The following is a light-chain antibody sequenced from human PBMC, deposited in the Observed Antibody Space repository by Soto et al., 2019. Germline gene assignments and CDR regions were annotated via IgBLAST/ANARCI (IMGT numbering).Light chain of an antibody. Sequence: QTVVTQEPSLTVSPGGTVTLTCASSTGAVTSGFFPNWFQQKPGQPPRALIYSTSYKHSWTPARFSGSLLGGKAALTLSGVQPEDEGEYYCLFYYGGTQIFGGGTKLTVL. CDR1: TGAVTSGFF. J-gene: IGLJ2*01. V-gene: IGLV7-43*01. CDR2: STS. CDR3: LFYYGGTQI.